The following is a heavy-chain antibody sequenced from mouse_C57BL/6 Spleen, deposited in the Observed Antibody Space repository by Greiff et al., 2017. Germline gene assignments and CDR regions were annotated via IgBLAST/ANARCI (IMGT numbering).Heavy chain of an antibody. D-gene: IGHD2-4*01. J-gene: IGHJ4*01. CDR2: IDPSDSYT. CDR3: ARWGLGGKNAMCG. Sequence: VQLQQPGAELVMPGASVKLSCKASGYTFTSYWMHWVKQRPGQGLEWIGEIDPSDSYTNYNQKFKGKSTLTVDKSSSTASMQLSSLTSEDSAVFVCARWGLGGKNAMCGWGQGASVTAS. V-gene: IGHV1-69*01. CDR1: GYTFTSYW.